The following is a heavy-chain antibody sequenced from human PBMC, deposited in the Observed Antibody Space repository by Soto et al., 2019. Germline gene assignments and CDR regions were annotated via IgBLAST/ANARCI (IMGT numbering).Heavy chain of an antibody. J-gene: IGHJ5*02. CDR2: INSDGSST. CDR3: AREVYYYDSSGHPNWFDP. CDR1: GFTFSSYW. D-gene: IGHD3-22*01. Sequence: GGSLRLSCAASGFTFSSYWMHWVRQAPGKGLVWVSRINSDGSSTSYADSVKGRFTISRDNAKNTLYLQMNSLRAEDTAVYYCAREVYYYDSSGHPNWFDPWGQGTLVTVSS. V-gene: IGHV3-74*01.